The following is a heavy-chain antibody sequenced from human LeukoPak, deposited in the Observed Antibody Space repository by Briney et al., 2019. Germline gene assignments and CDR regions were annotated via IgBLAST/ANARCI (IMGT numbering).Heavy chain of an antibody. Sequence: PGGSLRLSCAASGFTVSSNYMSWVRQAPGKGLEWVSVIYSGGSTYYADSVEGRFTISRDNSKNTLYLQMNSLRAEDTAVYYCARDQKGSYQFDYWGQGTLVTVSS. CDR3: ARDQKGSYQFDY. V-gene: IGHV3-53*01. J-gene: IGHJ4*02. D-gene: IGHD1-26*01. CDR2: IYSGGST. CDR1: GFTVSSNY.